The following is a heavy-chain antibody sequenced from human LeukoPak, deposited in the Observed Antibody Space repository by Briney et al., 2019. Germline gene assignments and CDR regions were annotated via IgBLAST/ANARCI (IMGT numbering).Heavy chain of an antibody. J-gene: IGHJ4*02. CDR2: IIPILGIA. D-gene: IGHD3-22*01. V-gene: IGHV1-69*04. Sequence: SVKVSCKVSGGTFSSYAISWVRQAPGQGLEWMGRIIPILGIANYAQKFQGRVTITADKSTSTAYMELSSLRSEDTAVYYCARAAPRGVYYDSSGYRDYWGQGTLVTVSS. CDR3: ARAAPRGVYYDSSGYRDY. CDR1: GGTFSSYA.